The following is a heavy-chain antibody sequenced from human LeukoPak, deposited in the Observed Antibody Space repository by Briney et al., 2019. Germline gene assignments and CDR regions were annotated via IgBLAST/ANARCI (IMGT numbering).Heavy chain of an antibody. J-gene: IGHJ4*02. D-gene: IGHD3-22*01. CDR3: AKRDRAYYYDSSGYYGGFDY. Sequence: GGSLRLPCAASGFTFSSYSMNWVRQAPGKGLEWVSYISSSSSTIYYADSVKGRFTISRDNSKNTLYLQMHSLRAGDTAIYYCAKRDRAYYYDSSGYYGGFDYWGQGTLVTVSS. CDR1: GFTFSSYS. V-gene: IGHV3-48*01. CDR2: ISSSSSTI.